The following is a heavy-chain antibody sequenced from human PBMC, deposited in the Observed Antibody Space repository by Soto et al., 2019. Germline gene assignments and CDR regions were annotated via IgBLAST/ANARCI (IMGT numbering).Heavy chain of an antibody. D-gene: IGHD1-26*01. J-gene: IGHJ4*02. V-gene: IGHV3-23*01. CDR2: ISASGSNT. CDR3: AKLVGDRMATIFDH. CDR1: GFTFGSYA. Sequence: QLLESGGGLAQPGGSLRLSCATSGFTFGSYAMSWVRQAPGKGLGWVSAISASGSNTYYTDSVKGRFIISRDNSRNTLYLQMNSLRVEGTARYYCAKLVGDRMATIFDHWGQGALVTVSS.